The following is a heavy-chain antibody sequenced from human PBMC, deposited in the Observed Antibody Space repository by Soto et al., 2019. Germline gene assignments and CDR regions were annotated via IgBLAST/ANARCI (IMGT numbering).Heavy chain of an antibody. CDR3: FTDQEFRPAY. J-gene: IGHJ4*02. Sequence: WRPQRLSCAAADFTFIDAWRHWARQAPGKGLEWVGLFKSKIDGGTIHYAAPLKGRFTISRDDSKNMFYLQMNSLKVEDTAVYYCFTDQEFRPAYWGQGTLVTVPQ. CDR1: DFTFIDAW. V-gene: IGHV3-15*07. CDR2: FKSKIDGGTI.